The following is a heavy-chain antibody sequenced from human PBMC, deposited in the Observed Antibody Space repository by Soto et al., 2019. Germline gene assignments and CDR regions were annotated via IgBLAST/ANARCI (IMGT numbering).Heavy chain of an antibody. CDR1: GYTFTNYA. Sequence: QVQLVQSGAEVKKPGASVKVSCKASGYTFTNYAMHWVRQAPGKRLEWMGWINAGNGNTKYSQKFQGRVTITRDTAASTAYMELSSLRSEDTAVYYCARGPLLWGDVWGQGTTVTVSS. CDR3: ARGPLLWGDV. V-gene: IGHV1-3*01. J-gene: IGHJ6*02. CDR2: INAGNGNT. D-gene: IGHD3-10*01.